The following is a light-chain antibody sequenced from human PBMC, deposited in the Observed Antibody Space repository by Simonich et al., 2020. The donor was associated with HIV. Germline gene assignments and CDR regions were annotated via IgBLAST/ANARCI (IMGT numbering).Light chain of an antibody. CDR3: QQYYITPRT. CDR1: QSVLYSSNNKNY. Sequence: DIVMTQSPDSLAVSLGERATINCKSSQSVLYSSNNKNYLAWYQQKPGQPPKLLIYWASTRESGVPDRFSGSGSGTYFTLTISSLRAEDVAVYYCQQYYITPRTFGQGTKVEIK. J-gene: IGKJ1*01. CDR2: WAS. V-gene: IGKV4-1*01.